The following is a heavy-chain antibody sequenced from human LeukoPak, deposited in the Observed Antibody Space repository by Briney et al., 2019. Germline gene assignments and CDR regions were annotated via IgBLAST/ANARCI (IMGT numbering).Heavy chain of an antibody. J-gene: IGHJ5*02. CDR2: INPSGGST. D-gene: IGHD2-2*01. CDR1: GSTFTSYY. Sequence: ASVKVSCKASGSTFTSYYMHWLRQAPGQGLEWMGIINPSGGSTSYAQKFQGRGTMTRDTSTSTVYMGLSSLRSEYTAVYYCGRDAFMRGASTSCYSSWGQGTLVTVSS. CDR3: GRDAFMRGASTSCYSS. V-gene: IGHV1-46*01.